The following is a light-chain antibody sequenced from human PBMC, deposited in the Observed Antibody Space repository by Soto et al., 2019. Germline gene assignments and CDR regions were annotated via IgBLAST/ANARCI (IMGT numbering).Light chain of an antibody. CDR3: QQYNVWPLT. CDR2: VAS. J-gene: IGKJ4*01. CDR1: QSVSSN. V-gene: IGKV3-15*01. Sequence: EIVMTQSPATLSVSPGERATLSCRASQSVSSNLAWYQQKPGQTPKLLIYVASTRATGIPARFSGSRSGTEFTLTISSLQSEAFAVYYCQQYNVWPLTFGGGTKVEFK.